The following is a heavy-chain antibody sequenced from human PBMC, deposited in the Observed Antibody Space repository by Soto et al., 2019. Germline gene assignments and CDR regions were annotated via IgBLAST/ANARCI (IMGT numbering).Heavy chain of an antibody. J-gene: IGHJ6*02. V-gene: IGHV1-69*01. CDR1: VGTFSSYA. D-gene: IGHD3-22*01. Sequence: QVQLVQSGAEVKKPGSSVKVSCKASVGTFSSYAISWVRQAPGQGLEWMGGIIPIFGTANYAQKFQGRVTITADESTSTAYMEVSSLRSEDTAEYYCAREKVTMIVVVKGLKRDYYYGMDVWGQGTTVTVSS. CDR2: IIPIFGTA. CDR3: AREKVTMIVVVKGLKRDYYYGMDV.